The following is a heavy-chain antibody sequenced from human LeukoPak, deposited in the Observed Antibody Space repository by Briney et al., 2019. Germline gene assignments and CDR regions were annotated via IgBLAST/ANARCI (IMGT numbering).Heavy chain of an antibody. CDR1: GFTFDDYA. J-gene: IGHJ4*02. CDR3: AKSPSGRYCSGGSCYSGVFDY. Sequence: PGGSLRLSCAASGFTFDDYAMHWVWQAPGKGLEWVSGISWNSGSIGYADSVKGRFTISRDNAKNSLYLQMNSLRAEDTALYYCAKSPSGRYCSGGSCYSGVFDYWGQGTLVTVSS. V-gene: IGHV3-9*01. CDR2: ISWNSGSI. D-gene: IGHD2-15*01.